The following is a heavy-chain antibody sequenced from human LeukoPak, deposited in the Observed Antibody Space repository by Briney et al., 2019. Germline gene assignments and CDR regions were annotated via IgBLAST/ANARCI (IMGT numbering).Heavy chain of an antibody. V-gene: IGHV3-30*03. D-gene: IGHD3-10*01. CDR3: ARDLSPVVRASPMGY. Sequence: PGTSLRLSCAASGFTFSTYGMHWVRQAPGKGLEWVALITYDGYYKYYSDSVKGRFTISSDTSKNTLSPQMNSLRAEDTAVYYCARDLSPVVRASPMGYWGQGTLVTVSS. CDR1: GFTFSTYG. J-gene: IGHJ4*02. CDR2: ITYDGYYK.